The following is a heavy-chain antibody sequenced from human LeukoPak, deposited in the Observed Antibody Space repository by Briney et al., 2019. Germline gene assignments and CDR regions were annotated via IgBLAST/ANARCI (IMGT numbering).Heavy chain of an antibody. V-gene: IGHV4-30-2*01. CDR1: GGSISSGGYS. J-gene: IGHJ3*02. D-gene: IGHD4-17*01. Sequence: PSETLSLTCAVSGGSISSGGYSWSWIRQPPGKGLEWIGYIYHSGSTYYNPSLKSRVTISVDRSKNQFSLKLSSVTAADTAVYYCASTTVTKGDAFDIWGQGTTVTVSS. CDR3: ASTTVTKGDAFDI. CDR2: IYHSGST.